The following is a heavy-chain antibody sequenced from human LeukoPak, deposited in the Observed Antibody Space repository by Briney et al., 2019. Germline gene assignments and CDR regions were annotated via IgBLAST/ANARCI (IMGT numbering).Heavy chain of an antibody. D-gene: IGHD3-3*01. V-gene: IGHV3-15*01. CDR3: TTDRFGITIFGVVIY. CDR2: IKSKTDGGTT. J-gene: IGHJ4*02. CDR1: GFTFSNAW. Sequence: GGSLRLSCAASGFTFSNAWMSWVRQAPGRGLEWVGRIKSKTDGGTTDYAAPVKGRFTISRDDSKNTLYLQMNSLKTEDTAVYYCTTDRFGITIFGVVIYWGQGTLVTVSS.